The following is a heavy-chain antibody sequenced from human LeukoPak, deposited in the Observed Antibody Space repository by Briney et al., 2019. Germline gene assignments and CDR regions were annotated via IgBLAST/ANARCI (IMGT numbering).Heavy chain of an antibody. J-gene: IGHJ3*02. D-gene: IGHD3-22*01. V-gene: IGHV1-2*02. CDR1: GYTFTGYY. Sequence: ASVKVSFKASGYTFTGYYMHWVRQAPGQGLEWMGWINPNSGGTNYAQKFQGRVTMTRDTSITTAYMELSRLRSDDTAVYYCARDYYDSSDFGAFDIWGQGTMVTVSS. CDR2: INPNSGGT. CDR3: ARDYYDSSDFGAFDI.